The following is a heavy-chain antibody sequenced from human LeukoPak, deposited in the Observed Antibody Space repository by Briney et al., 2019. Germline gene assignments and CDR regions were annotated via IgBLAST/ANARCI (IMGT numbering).Heavy chain of an antibody. J-gene: IGHJ3*02. CDR3: ARAVGGIYLHAFDI. Sequence: GGSLRLPCAASGFTFSSYSMNWVRQAPGKGLEWVSYISSSSSTIYYADSVKGRFTISRDNAKNSLYLQMNSLRAEDTAVYYCARAVGGIYLHAFDIWGQGTMVTVSS. V-gene: IGHV3-48*01. CDR2: ISSSSSTI. D-gene: IGHD1-26*01. CDR1: GFTFSSYS.